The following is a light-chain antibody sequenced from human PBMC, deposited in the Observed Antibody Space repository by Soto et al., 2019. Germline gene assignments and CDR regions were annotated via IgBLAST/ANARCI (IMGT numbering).Light chain of an antibody. Sequence: SYELTQPPSVSVSPGQTARITCSGDALPKQYAYWYQQKPGQAPVLVIYKDSERPSGIPERFSGSSSGTTVTLTISGVQAEDAAAYYCQSADSSGTYVFGTGTKLTVL. CDR3: QSADSSGTYV. V-gene: IGLV3-25*03. CDR2: KDS. J-gene: IGLJ1*01. CDR1: ALPKQY.